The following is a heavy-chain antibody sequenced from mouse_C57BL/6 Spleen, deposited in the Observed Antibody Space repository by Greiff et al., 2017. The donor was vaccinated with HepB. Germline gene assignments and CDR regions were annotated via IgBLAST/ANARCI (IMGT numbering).Heavy chain of an antibody. J-gene: IGHJ4*01. CDR1: GYTFTSYW. Sequence: QVQLQQPGAELVKPGASVKLSCKASGYTFTSYWMQWVKQRPGQGLEWIGEIDPSDSYTNYNQKFKGKATLTVETSSSTAYMQLSSLTSEDSAVYYCARDGLLRPYYAMDYWGQGTSVTVSS. CDR2: IDPSDSYT. V-gene: IGHV1-50*01. CDR3: ARDGLLRPYYAMDY. D-gene: IGHD2-3*01.